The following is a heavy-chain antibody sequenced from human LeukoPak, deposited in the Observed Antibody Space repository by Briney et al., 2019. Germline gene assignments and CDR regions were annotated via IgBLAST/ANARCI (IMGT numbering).Heavy chain of an antibody. CDR1: GGSISSGGYS. D-gene: IGHD6-25*01. V-gene: IGHV4-30-2*01. CDR2: IYHSGST. J-gene: IGHJ4*02. Sequence: PSETLSLTCAVSGGSISSGGYSWSWIRQPPGKGLEWIGYIYHSGSTYYNPSLKSRVTISVDRSKNQFSLKLSSVTAADTAVYYCARSAGSRYYFDYWGQGTLVTVSS. CDR3: ARSAGSRYYFDY.